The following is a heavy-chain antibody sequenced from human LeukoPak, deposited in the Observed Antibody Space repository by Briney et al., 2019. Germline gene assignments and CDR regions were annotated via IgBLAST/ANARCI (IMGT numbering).Heavy chain of an antibody. Sequence: PGGSLRLSCTASRFTFRSYWMHWVRQAPGKGLVWVSRINSDGSDTASADSVKGRFTISRDNARNTLYLQMNSLRAEDTAVYYCARVAAGYSVNYFDYWGQGTLVTVSS. J-gene: IGHJ4*02. CDR1: RFTFRSYW. CDR2: INSDGSDT. D-gene: IGHD4-23*01. CDR3: ARVAAGYSVNYFDY. V-gene: IGHV3-74*01.